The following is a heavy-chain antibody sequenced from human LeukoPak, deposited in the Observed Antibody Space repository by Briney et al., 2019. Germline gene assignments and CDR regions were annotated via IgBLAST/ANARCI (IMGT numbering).Heavy chain of an antibody. CDR3: AKDPMVRGSTYDY. D-gene: IGHD3-10*01. CDR1: GFTFSKYA. CDR2: ISGSGTT. V-gene: IGHV3-23*01. Sequence: GGSLRLSCVASGFTFSKYAMTWVRQAPGKGLEWVSSISGSGTTYYAESVKGRFTVSRDNSKNTLYLQVNSLRAEDTAVYYCAKDPMVRGSTYDYWGQGTLVTVSS. J-gene: IGHJ4*02.